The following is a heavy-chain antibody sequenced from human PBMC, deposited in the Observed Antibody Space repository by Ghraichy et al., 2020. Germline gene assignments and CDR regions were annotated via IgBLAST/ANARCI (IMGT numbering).Heavy chain of an antibody. CDR3: ARDPRYSSGWYNKPIDY. D-gene: IGHD6-19*01. V-gene: IGHV1-18*01. J-gene: IGHJ4*02. CDR1: GYTFTSYG. CDR2: ISAYNGNT. Sequence: ASVKVSCKASGYTFTSYGISWVRQAPGQGLEWMGWISAYNGNTNYAQKLQGRVTMTTDTSTSTAYMELRSLRSDDTAVYYCARDPRYSSGWYNKPIDYWGQGTLVTVSS.